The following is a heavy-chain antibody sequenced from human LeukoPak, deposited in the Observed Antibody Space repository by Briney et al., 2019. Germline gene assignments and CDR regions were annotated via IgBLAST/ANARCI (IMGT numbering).Heavy chain of an antibody. V-gene: IGHV4-61*02. Sequence: SETLSLTCTVSGGSITSGSYYWSWIRQPAGKGLEWIGRIYTSGSTNYNPSLKSRVTISVDTSKDQFSLRLTSVNAADTAVYYCARGAYGSGSAYNWFDPWGQGTLVTVSS. D-gene: IGHD3-10*01. CDR1: GGSITSGSYY. J-gene: IGHJ5*02. CDR3: ARGAYGSGSAYNWFDP. CDR2: IYTSGST.